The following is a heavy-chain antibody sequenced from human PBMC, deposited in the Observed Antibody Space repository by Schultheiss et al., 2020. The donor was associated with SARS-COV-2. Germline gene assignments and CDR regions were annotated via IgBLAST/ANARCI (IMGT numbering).Heavy chain of an antibody. CDR3: TRDRDPSVDY. CDR1: GFTFSSYA. Sequence: GGSLRLSCAASGFTFSSYAMSWVRQAPGKGLEWVSAISGSGGSTYYADSVKGRFTISRDNSKNTLYLQMNSLRAEDTAVYYCTRDRDPSVDYWGQGTLVTVSS. J-gene: IGHJ4*02. CDR2: ISGSGGST. D-gene: IGHD3-10*01. V-gene: IGHV3-23*01.